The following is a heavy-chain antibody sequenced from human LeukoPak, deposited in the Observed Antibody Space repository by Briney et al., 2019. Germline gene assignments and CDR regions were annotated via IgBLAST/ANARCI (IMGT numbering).Heavy chain of an antibody. Sequence: ASVKVSCKASGYTFTSYDINWVRHAPGQGLEWMGWMNPNSGNTGYAQKFQGRVTMTRNTSISTAYMELSSLRSEDTAVYYCARERVLRYRRYGMDVWGQGTTVTVSS. CDR1: GYTFTSYD. J-gene: IGHJ6*02. D-gene: IGHD3-9*01. CDR3: ARERVLRYRRYGMDV. V-gene: IGHV1-8*01. CDR2: MNPNSGNT.